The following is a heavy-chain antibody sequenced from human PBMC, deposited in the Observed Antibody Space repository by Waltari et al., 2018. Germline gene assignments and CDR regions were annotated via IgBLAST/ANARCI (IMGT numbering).Heavy chain of an antibody. CDR2: IRGSGGSA. D-gene: IGHD2-2*01. V-gene: IGHV3-23*01. CDR3: AKGGIGVPAAISGY. J-gene: IGHJ4*02. CDR1: GFTFSSYA. Sequence: EVQLLESGGGLVQPGGSLRLSCAASGFTFSSYAMSWVRQAPGKGLEWVSAIRGSGGSAYYADSGKGRFTISRDNSKNTLYLQMNSLRAEDTAVYYCAKGGIGVPAAISGYWGQGTLVTVSS.